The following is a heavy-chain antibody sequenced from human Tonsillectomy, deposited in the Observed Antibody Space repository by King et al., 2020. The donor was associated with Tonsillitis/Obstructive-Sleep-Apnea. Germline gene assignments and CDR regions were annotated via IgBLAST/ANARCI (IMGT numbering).Heavy chain of an antibody. V-gene: IGHV4-34*01. Sequence: VQLQQWGAGLLKPSETLSLTCAVYGGSFSGYYWSWIRQPPGKGLEWIGEINHSGSTNYYPSLKSRVTISVDTSKNQFSLKLSSVTAADTAVYYCGALGAYGMDVWGQGTTVTVSS. CDR3: GALGAYGMDV. CDR1: GGSFSGYY. J-gene: IGHJ6*02. CDR2: INHSGST.